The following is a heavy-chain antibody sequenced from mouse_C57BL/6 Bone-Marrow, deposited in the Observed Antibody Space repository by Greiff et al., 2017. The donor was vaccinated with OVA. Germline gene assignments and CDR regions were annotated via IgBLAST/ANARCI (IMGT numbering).Heavy chain of an antibody. J-gene: IGHJ3*01. CDR1: GYAFSSYW. D-gene: IGHD2-3*01. CDR3: ARSKDLDCYYSY. V-gene: IGHV1-80*01. Sequence: QVQLQQSGAELVKPGASVKISCKASGYAFSSYWMNWVKQRPGQGLEWIGQIYPGDGDTNYNGKFKGKATLTADKSSSTAYMQLSSLTSEDSAVYFCARSKDLDCYYSYGGQGTLVTVSA. CDR2: IYPGDGDT.